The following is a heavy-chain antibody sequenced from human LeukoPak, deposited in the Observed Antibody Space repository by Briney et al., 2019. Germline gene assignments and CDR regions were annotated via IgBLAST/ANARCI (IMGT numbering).Heavy chain of an antibody. CDR2: IYSGGST. CDR3: ARDGPGIAAAGTLGY. D-gene: IGHD6-13*01. CDR1: GFTVSSNY. Sequence: PGGSLRLSCAASGFTVSSNYMSWVRQAPGKGLEWVSVIYSGGSTYYADSVKGRFTISRDNSRNTLYLQMNSLRAEDTAVYYCARDGPGIAAAGTLGYWGQGTLVTVSS. V-gene: IGHV3-66*01. J-gene: IGHJ4*02.